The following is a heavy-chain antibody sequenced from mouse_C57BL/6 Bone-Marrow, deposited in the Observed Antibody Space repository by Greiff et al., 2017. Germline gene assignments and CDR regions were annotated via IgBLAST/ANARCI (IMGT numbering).Heavy chain of an antibody. CDR2: IDPEDGET. V-gene: IGHV14-2*01. CDR1: GFNIKDYY. J-gene: IGHJ3*01. Sequence: VQLQQSGAELVKPGASVKLSCTASGFNIKDYYIHWVKQRTEQGLEWIGRIDPEDGETKYAPKFQDKATITADTSSNTAYLQLSSLTSEDTAVYFCARGDWDLAWFAYWGQGTLVTVSA. CDR3: ARGDWDLAWFAY. D-gene: IGHD4-1*01.